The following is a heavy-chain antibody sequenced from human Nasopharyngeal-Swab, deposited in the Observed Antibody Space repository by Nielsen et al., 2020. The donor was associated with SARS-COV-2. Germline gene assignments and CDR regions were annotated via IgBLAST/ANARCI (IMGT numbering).Heavy chain of an antibody. CDR2: ISSSGSTI. CDR3: ARAGYSSSWYL. J-gene: IGHJ5*02. D-gene: IGHD6-13*01. Sequence: GESLKISCAASGFTFSSYSMNWVCQAPGKGLEWVSYISSSGSTIYYADSVKGRFTISRDNAKNSLYLQMNSLRAEDTAVYYCARAGYSSSWYLWGQGTLVTVSS. CDR1: GFTFSSYS. V-gene: IGHV3-48*04.